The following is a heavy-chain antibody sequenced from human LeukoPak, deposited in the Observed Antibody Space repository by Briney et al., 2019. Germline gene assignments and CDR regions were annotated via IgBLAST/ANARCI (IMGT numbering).Heavy chain of an antibody. D-gene: IGHD3-10*01. Sequence: GSLRLSCAASGFTFSRYSMNWVRQAPGKGLEWVSSISSSSSYIYYADSVKGRLTISRDNAKNSLYLQMNSLRAEDTAVYYCARDDYYGSGSSWSDYYMDVWGKGTTVTISS. J-gene: IGHJ6*03. CDR2: ISSSSSYI. CDR1: GFTFSRYS. V-gene: IGHV3-21*06. CDR3: ARDDYYGSGSSWSDYYMDV.